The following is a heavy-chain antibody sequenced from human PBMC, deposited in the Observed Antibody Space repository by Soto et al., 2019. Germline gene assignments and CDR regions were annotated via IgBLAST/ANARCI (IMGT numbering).Heavy chain of an antibody. D-gene: IGHD4-17*01. V-gene: IGHV4-34*01. CDR3: ARLVEYTVTTAFDI. J-gene: IGHJ3*02. CDR1: GGSFSGYY. Sequence: QVQLQQWGAGLLKPSETLSLTCAVYGGSFSGYYWSWIRQPPGKGLEWIGEINHSGSTNYNPSLKSRVTISVDTSKNQFSLKLSSVTAADTAVYYCARLVEYTVTTAFDIWGQGTMVTVSS. CDR2: INHSGST.